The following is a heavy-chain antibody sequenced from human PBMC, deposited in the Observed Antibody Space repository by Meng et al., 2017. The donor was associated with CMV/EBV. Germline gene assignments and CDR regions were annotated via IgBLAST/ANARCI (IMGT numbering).Heavy chain of an antibody. CDR1: GFTFSSYE. V-gene: IGHV3-48*03. CDR3: ARDQEGGGFDY. CDR2: IRSSGSTI. J-gene: IGHJ4*02. D-gene: IGHD3-16*01. Sequence: GGSLRLSCAASGFTFSSYEMNWVRQAPGKGLEWVSYIRSSGSTIYYADSVKGRFTISRDNAKNSLYLQMNSLRAEDTAVYYCARDQEGGGFDYWGQGTLVTVSS.